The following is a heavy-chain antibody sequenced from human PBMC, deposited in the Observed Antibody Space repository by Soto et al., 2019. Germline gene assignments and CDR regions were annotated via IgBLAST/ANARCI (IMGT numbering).Heavy chain of an antibody. CDR3: ARQWGTDAFDI. Sequence: SETLSLTCTVSGDSISSYYWSWIRQPPGKGLEWIGYIYYSGSTNYNPSLKSRVTISVDTSKNQFSLKLSSVTAADTAVYYCARQWGTDAFDIWGQGTMVTVS. CDR2: IYYSGST. J-gene: IGHJ3*02. CDR1: GDSISSYY. D-gene: IGHD1-1*01. V-gene: IGHV4-59*08.